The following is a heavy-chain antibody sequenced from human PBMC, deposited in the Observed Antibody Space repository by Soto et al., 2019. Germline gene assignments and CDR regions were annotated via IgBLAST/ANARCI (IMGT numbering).Heavy chain of an antibody. V-gene: IGHV4-59*01. CDR2: IYYSGST. CDR3: ARDIPVDVVVPAATRGYGMDV. J-gene: IGHJ6*02. D-gene: IGHD2-2*01. Sequence: SETLSLTCTVSGGSISSYYWSWIRQPPGKGLEWIGYIYYSGSTNYNPSLKSRVTISVDTSKDQFSLKLSSVTAADTAMYYCARDIPVDVVVPAATRGYGMDVWGQGTTVTVSS. CDR1: GGSISSYY.